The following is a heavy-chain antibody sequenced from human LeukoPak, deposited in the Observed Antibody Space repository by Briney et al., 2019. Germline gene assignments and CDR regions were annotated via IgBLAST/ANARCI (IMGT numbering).Heavy chain of an antibody. V-gene: IGHV3-53*01. J-gene: IGHJ4*02. D-gene: IGHD3-16*01. CDR2: IYSGGST. Sequence: GGSLRLSCAASGFTVSSNYMSWVRQAPGKGLEWVSVIYSGGSTYYADSVKGRFTISRDNSKNTLYLQMNSLRAEDTAVYYCARDRKGVCIDYWGQGTLVTVSS. CDR3: ARDRKGVCIDY. CDR1: GFTVSSNY.